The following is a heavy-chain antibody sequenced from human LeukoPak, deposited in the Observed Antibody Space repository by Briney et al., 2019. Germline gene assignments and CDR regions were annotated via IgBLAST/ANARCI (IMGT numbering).Heavy chain of an antibody. CDR1: GFTFSSYW. Sequence: GGSLRLSCAASGFTFSSYWMSWVRQAPGKGLEWVANIKQDGSESYYVDSVKGRFTFSRDNAKNSLYLQMNSLGAEDTAVYYCATGAPYYYDSSGYSPYYFDYWGQGTLVTVSS. CDR2: IKQDGSES. V-gene: IGHV3-7*01. J-gene: IGHJ4*02. CDR3: ATGAPYYYDSSGYSPYYFDY. D-gene: IGHD3-22*01.